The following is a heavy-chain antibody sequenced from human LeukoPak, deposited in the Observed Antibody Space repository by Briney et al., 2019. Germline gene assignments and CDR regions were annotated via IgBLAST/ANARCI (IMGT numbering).Heavy chain of an antibody. CDR2: IFSGST. CDR1: GGSVSTSSYY. D-gene: IGHD4-23*01. CDR3: ARMTTVVTVDY. Sequence: PSETLSLTCSVSGGSVSTSSYYWDWIRQPPGKGLEWIGNIFSGSTYYNPSLKSRVTISVDTSKSQFSLNLSSVTAADTAVYYCARMTTVVTVDYWGQGTLVTVSS. V-gene: IGHV4-39*07. J-gene: IGHJ4*02.